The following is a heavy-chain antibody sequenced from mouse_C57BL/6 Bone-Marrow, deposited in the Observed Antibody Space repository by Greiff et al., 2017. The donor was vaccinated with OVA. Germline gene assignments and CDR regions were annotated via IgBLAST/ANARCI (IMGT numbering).Heavy chain of an antibody. D-gene: IGHD1-1*01. Sequence: VQLQQSGPELVKPGASVKISCKASGYTFTDYYMNWVKQSHGKSLEWIGDINPNNGGTSYNQKFKGKATLTVDKSSSTAYMELRSLTSEDSAVYDCARSNPLLLRDGYFDVWGTGTTVTVSS. CDR2: INPNNGGT. V-gene: IGHV1-26*01. CDR3: ARSNPLLLRDGYFDV. CDR1: GYTFTDYY. J-gene: IGHJ1*03.